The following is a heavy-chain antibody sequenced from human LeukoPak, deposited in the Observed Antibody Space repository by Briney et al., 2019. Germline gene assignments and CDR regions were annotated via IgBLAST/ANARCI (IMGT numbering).Heavy chain of an antibody. J-gene: IGHJ4*02. CDR2: IRYDGSNK. D-gene: IGHD3-9*01. V-gene: IGHV3-30*02. CDR3: ACPPEDDILTGYSY. CDR1: GFTFSRYA. Sequence: QPGGSLRLSCAASGFTFSRYAMSWVRQAPGKGLEWVAFIRYDGSNKYYADSVKGRFTISRDNSKNTLYLQMNSLRAEDTAVYYCACPPEDDILTGYSYWGQGTLVTVSS.